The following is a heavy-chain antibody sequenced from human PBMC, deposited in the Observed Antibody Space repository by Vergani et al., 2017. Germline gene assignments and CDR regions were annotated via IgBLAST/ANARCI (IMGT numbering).Heavy chain of an antibody. V-gene: IGHV3-30*02. J-gene: IGHJ6*03. Sequence: QVQLVETGGGVVQPGGSLSLYCATSGFSFNTYGAHWVRQAPGKGLEWVAFIGYDGRIKYNVDSVKGRFTISRDTSKKTLSLQMRSLRADDTAVYYCARSGYCAHGVCYMTYYYYMDVWGKGTAVTVSS. D-gene: IGHD2-8*01. CDR2: IGYDGRIK. CDR3: ARSGYCAHGVCYMTYYYYMDV. CDR1: GFSFNTYG.